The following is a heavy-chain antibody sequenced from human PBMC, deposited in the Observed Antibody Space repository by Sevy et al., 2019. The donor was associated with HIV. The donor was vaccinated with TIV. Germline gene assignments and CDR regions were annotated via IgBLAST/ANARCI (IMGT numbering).Heavy chain of an antibody. J-gene: IGHJ4*02. CDR3: ARDEGVSLIVVDLDY. V-gene: IGHV1-18*01. D-gene: IGHD3-22*01. CDR1: GYTFTNYG. CDR2: ISAHNGNT. Sequence: ASVKVSCKASGYTFTNYGITWVRQAPGQGLEWMGWISAHNGNTEYAQKFQDRVTMTTDTATSTAYLELRSLRSDDTAVYYCARDEGVSLIVVDLDYWGQGTPVTVS.